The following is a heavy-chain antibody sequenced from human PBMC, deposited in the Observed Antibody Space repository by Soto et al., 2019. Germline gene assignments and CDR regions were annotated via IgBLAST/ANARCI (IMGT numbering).Heavy chain of an antibody. D-gene: IGHD2-15*01. CDR3: ARVVVVVAARGGSYNWFDP. J-gene: IGHJ5*02. CDR2: INAGNGNT. CDR1: GYTFTSYA. Sequence: QVQLVQSGAEVKKPGASVKVSCKASGYTFTSYAMHWVRQAPGQRLEWMGWINAGNGNTKYSQKFQGRVTITRDTSASTAYMELSSVRSEDTAVYSCARVVVVVAARGGSYNWFDPWGQGTLVTVSS. V-gene: IGHV1-3*01.